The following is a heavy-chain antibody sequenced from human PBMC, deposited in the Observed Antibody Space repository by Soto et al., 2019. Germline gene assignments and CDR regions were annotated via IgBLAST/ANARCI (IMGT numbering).Heavy chain of an antibody. CDR2: IYYSGST. J-gene: IGHJ6*02. CDR3: ARRGYSAYDKGMDV. CDR1: GGSISNYY. D-gene: IGHD5-12*01. V-gene: IGHV4-59*08. Sequence: SETLSLACTVSGGSISNYYWSWIRQPPGKGLEWIGYIYYSGSTNYNPSLKSRVTISVDTSKNQFSLKLSSVTAADTAVYYCARRGYSAYDKGMDVWGQGTTVTVS.